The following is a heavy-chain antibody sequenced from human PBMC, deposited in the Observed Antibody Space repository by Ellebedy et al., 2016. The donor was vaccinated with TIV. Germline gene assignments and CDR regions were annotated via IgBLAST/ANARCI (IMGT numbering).Heavy chain of an antibody. V-gene: IGHV1-8*01. CDR1: GYSFSTYD. D-gene: IGHD2/OR15-2a*01. J-gene: IGHJ4*02. CDR2: MNPKSGNT. Sequence: AASVKVSCKATGYSFSTYDIHWVRQATGQGLEWMGWMNPKSGNTGYAQKFQGRVSMTRNSSINTAYMDLSSLRFEDTAVYYCARGRGFLQGLEYWGQGSLVTVPP. CDR3: ARGRGFLQGLEY.